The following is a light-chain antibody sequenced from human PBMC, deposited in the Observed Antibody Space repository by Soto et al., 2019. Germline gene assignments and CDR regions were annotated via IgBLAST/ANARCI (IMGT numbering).Light chain of an antibody. V-gene: IGKV3-15*01. CDR1: QSIDGN. Sequence: EIVLTQSPATLSVSPGEGATLSCMASQSIDGNLAWYQQRPGQAPRLLINAASTRATGVPARFSGSGSGTDFTLTISSLQSEDFAVYYCQQYNNWPGTFGQGTQVDIK. J-gene: IGKJ1*01. CDR3: QQYNNWPGT. CDR2: AAS.